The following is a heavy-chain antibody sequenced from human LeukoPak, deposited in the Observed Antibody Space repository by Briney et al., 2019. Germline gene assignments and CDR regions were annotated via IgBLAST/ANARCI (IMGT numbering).Heavy chain of an antibody. Sequence: GGSLRLSCAASGFTFSSYDMHWVRQATGKGLEWVSAIGTAGDTYYPGSVKGRFTISRENAKNSLYLQMNSLRAGDTAVYYCARGGRRDDYNPLDYWGQGTLVTVSS. CDR1: GFTFSSYD. CDR3: ARGGRRDDYNPLDY. D-gene: IGHD5-24*01. CDR2: IGTAGDT. V-gene: IGHV3-13*01. J-gene: IGHJ4*02.